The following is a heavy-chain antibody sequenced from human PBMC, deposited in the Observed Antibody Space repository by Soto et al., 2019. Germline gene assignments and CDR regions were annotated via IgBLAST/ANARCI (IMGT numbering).Heavy chain of an antibody. CDR3: TRLHYDILTGYYSDAFDI. V-gene: IGHV3-73*01. D-gene: IGHD3-9*01. J-gene: IGHJ3*02. Sequence: GGSLRLSCAASGFTFSGSAMHWVRQASGKGLEWVGRIRSKANSYATAYAASVKGRFTISRDDSKNTAYLQMNSLKTEDTAVYYCTRLHYDILTGYYSDAFDIWGQGTMVTVSS. CDR2: IRSKANSYAT. CDR1: GFTFSGSA.